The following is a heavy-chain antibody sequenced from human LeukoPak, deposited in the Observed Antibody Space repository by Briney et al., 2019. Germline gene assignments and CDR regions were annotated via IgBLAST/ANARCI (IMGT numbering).Heavy chain of an antibody. V-gene: IGHV4-31*03. CDR3: ARSNYVWGSYRPRQSDAFDI. Sequence: SETLSLTCTVSGGSISSGGYYWIWIRQHPGKGLEWIGYIYYSGSTYYNPSLKSRVTMSVDTSKNQFSLKLSSVTAADTAVYYCARSNYVWGSYRPRQSDAFDIWGQGTMVTVSS. CDR2: IYYSGST. J-gene: IGHJ3*02. D-gene: IGHD3-16*02. CDR1: GGSISSGGYY.